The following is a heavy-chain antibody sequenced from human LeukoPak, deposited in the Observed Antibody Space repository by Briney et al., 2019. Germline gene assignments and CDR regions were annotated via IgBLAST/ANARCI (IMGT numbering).Heavy chain of an antibody. J-gene: IGHJ4*02. Sequence: GASVKVSCKASGYTFTNYYIHWVRQAPGQGLEWMGIINPSGGSTNYGQKFQGRVTMTRDTSTSTVYMELSSPTSEDTAVYYCARGFGLDDYWGQGTLVTVSS. CDR1: GYTFTNYY. CDR3: ARGFGLDDY. D-gene: IGHD3-16*01. CDR2: INPSGGST. V-gene: IGHV1-46*01.